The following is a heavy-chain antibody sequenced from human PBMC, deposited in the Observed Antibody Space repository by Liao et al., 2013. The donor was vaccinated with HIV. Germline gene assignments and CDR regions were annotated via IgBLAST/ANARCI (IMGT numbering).Heavy chain of an antibody. CDR3: ARGSELFEWLGNWFDP. V-gene: IGHV4-34*01. J-gene: IGHJ5*02. D-gene: IGHD3-3*01. CDR2: INHSGSS. CDR1: GGSFSGYS. Sequence: QVQLQQWGAGLLKPSETLSLTCAVYGGSFSGYSWSWIRQSPGKGLEWIGDINHSGSSNYNSSLKSRVTISTDTSKNQFSLRLRSVTAADTAVYYCARGSELFEWLGNWFDPWGQGTLVTVSS.